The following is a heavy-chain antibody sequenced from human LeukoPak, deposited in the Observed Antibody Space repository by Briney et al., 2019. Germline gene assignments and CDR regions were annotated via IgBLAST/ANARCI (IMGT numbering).Heavy chain of an antibody. Sequence: ASVKVSCKASGGTFSSYAISWVRQAPGQGLEWMGRIIPIFGTANYAQKFQGRVTITTDESTSTAYMELSSLRSEDTAVYYCARHQWELRAGSGIDFEYWGQGTLVTVSS. J-gene: IGHJ4*02. D-gene: IGHD1-26*01. V-gene: IGHV1-69*05. CDR2: IIPIFGTA. CDR3: ARHQWELRAGSGIDFEY. CDR1: GGTFSSYA.